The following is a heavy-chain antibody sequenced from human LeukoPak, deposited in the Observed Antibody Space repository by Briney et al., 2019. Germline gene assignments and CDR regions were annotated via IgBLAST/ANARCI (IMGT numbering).Heavy chain of an antibody. J-gene: IGHJ6*04. D-gene: IGHD1-26*01. CDR3: TGWMGLGKMDV. V-gene: IGHV3-73*01. Sequence: GGSLRLSCAASGFTFSGSAMHWVRQASGKGLEWAGRIRSKANSYATAYAASVKGRFTISRDDSKNTAYLQMNSLKTEDTVVYYCTGWMGLGKMDVWGKGTTVTVSS. CDR2: IRSKANSYAT. CDR1: GFTFSGSA.